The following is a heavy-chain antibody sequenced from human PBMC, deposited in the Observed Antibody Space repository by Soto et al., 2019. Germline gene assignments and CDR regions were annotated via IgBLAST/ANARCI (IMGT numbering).Heavy chain of an antibody. Sequence: QVQLVESGGGVVQPGRSLRLSCAASGFTFSSNAVNWVRQTPGKGLEWVAVISYDGSSQSYADSVKGRFSIARDNSKNAGYLQMNSLSAEDTAVYHCAREPRAMAPPTPYYCDFWGQGALVTVSS. CDR1: GFTFSSNA. V-gene: IGHV3-30-3*01. CDR2: ISYDGSSQ. J-gene: IGHJ4*02. CDR3: AREPRAMAPPTPYYCDF.